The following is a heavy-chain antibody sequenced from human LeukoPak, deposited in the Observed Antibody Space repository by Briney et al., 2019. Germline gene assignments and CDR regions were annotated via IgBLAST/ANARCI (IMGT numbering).Heavy chain of an antibody. CDR1: GFTFSSYA. D-gene: IGHD3-3*01. CDR3: AKGYDEDY. J-gene: IGHJ4*02. Sequence: PGGSLRLSCAAFGFTFSSYAMSWVRQAPGKGLEWVSLIGGSGSSTYYADSVKGRFTISRDNSKNTLYLQMNSLRAEDTAVYYCAKGYDEDYWGQGTLVTVSS. V-gene: IGHV3-23*01. CDR2: IGGSGSST.